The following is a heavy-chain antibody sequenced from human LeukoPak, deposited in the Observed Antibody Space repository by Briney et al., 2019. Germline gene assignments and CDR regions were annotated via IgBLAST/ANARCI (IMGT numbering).Heavy chain of an antibody. V-gene: IGHV3-13*01. CDR3: ARGTASLYGDYVYYYYGMDV. D-gene: IGHD4-17*01. CDR2: IGTAGDT. Sequence: GGSLRLSCAASGFTFNSYAMSWVRQATGKGLEWVSAIGTAGDTYYPGSVKGRFTISRENAKNSLYLQMNSLRAEDTAVYYCARGTASLYGDYVYYYYGMDVWGQGTTVTVSS. CDR1: GFTFNSYA. J-gene: IGHJ6*02.